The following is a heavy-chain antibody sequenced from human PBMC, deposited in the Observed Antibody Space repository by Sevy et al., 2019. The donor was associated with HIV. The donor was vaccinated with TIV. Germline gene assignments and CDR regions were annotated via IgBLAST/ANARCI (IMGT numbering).Heavy chain of an antibody. CDR2: IYHSGST. CDR3: ARSRRHPTPFDY. V-gene: IGHV4-34*01. J-gene: IGHJ4*02. Sequence: SETLSLTCAVSGGSFSNYYWNWIRQPPGKGLEWIGEIYHSGSTDYNPSLKSRVIISVDTSKNEFSLKLSSLTAADTSVYYCARSRRHPTPFDYWGRGILVTVSS. CDR1: GGSFSNYY.